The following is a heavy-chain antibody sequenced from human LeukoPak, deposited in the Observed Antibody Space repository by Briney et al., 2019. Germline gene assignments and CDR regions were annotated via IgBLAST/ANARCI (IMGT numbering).Heavy chain of an antibody. Sequence: GGSLRLSCAASGFTFSSYAMHWVRQAPGKGLEWVAVISYDGSNKYYADSVKGRFTISRDNSKNTLYLQMNSLRAEDTAVYYCAKHSGYGETYYDFWSGYSRRTHFDFWGQGTLVTVSS. V-gene: IGHV3-30-3*02. D-gene: IGHD3-3*01. CDR2: ISYDGSNK. CDR3: AKHSGYGETYYDFWSGYSRRTHFDF. CDR1: GFTFSSYA. J-gene: IGHJ4*02.